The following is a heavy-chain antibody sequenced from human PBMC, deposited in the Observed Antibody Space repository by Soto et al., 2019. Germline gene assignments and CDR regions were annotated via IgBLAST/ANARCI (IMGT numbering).Heavy chain of an antibody. Sequence: QLQLVQSGVEVRKPGASVKVSCKASGYIFTNYGISWVRQAPGQGLEWMGWISGYNGNTNYAQKFQDRVTMTTDTSTSTAYMELRSLGSDDTAVYYCARDRVVVVPSIIPTYYDYAMDVWGQGTTVTVSS. J-gene: IGHJ6*02. CDR1: GYIFTNYG. CDR3: ARDRVVVVPSIIPTYYDYAMDV. CDR2: ISGYNGNT. V-gene: IGHV1-18*01. D-gene: IGHD3-3*01.